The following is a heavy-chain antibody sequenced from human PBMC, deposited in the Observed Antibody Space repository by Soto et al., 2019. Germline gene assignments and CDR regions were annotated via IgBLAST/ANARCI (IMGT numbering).Heavy chain of an antibody. D-gene: IGHD2-2*01. J-gene: IGHJ6*02. CDR2: IIPIFGTA. V-gene: IGHV1-69*13. CDR3: ARLPVVPNQKKDYYYYGMDV. CDR1: GGTFSSYA. Sequence: ASVKVSCKASGGTFSSYAISWVRQAPGQGLEWMGGIIPIFGTANYAQKFQGRVTITADESTSTAYMELSSLRSEDTAVYYCARLPVVPNQKKDYYYYGMDVWGQGTTVTVSS.